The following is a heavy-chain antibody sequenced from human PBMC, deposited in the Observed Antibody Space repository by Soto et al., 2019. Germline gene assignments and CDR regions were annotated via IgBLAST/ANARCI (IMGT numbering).Heavy chain of an antibody. V-gene: IGHV4-61*01. CDR3: ERVEVQLNYYYGMDV. CDR2: IYYSGST. D-gene: IGHD5-18*01. CDR1: GGSVSSGSYY. J-gene: IGHJ6*02. Sequence: PSETLSLTCTVSGGSVSSGSYYWSWIRQPPGKGLEWIGYIYYSGSTNYNPSLKSRVTISVDTSKNQFSLKLSSVTAADTAVYYCERVEVQLNYYYGMDVWGQVTTVTVS.